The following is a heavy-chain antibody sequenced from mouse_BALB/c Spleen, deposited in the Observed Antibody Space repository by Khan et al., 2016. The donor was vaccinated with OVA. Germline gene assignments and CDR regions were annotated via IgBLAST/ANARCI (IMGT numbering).Heavy chain of an antibody. J-gene: IGHJ2*01. V-gene: IGHV2-9*02. CDR1: GFSLTSYG. Sequence: VQLQESGPGLVAPSQSLSITCTVSGFSLTSYGVHWVRQPPGKGLEWLGVIWAGGSTNYNSALMSRLSISQDNSKIKVFLNINSLQTDDTAMYYCARLEDIWGQGTTLTVSS. CDR2: IWAGGST. CDR3: ARLEDI. D-gene: IGHD1-3*01.